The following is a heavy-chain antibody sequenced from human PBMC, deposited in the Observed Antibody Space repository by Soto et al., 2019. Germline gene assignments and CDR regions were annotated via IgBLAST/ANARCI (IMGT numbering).Heavy chain of an antibody. Sequence: QVQLVQSGAEVKKPGASVKVSCKASGYTFTSYDISWVRQATGQGLEWMGWMNPNNGNTDYAPKFQGRVTMTMNTSIGTAYMELSSLRSEDTAVYYCARSPRNYYALGSYSYFRHWDQCNLVTVSS. CDR1: GYTFTSYD. J-gene: IGHJ1*01. CDR3: ARSPRNYYALGSYSYFRH. V-gene: IGHV1-8*01. D-gene: IGHD3-10*01. CDR2: MNPNNGNT.